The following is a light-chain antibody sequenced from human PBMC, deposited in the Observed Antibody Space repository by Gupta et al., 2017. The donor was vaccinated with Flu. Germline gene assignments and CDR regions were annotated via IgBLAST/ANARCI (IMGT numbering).Light chain of an antibody. CDR1: PSLLRVSGYNC. CDR3: RQRLHPPRT. J-gene: IGKJ2*01. Sequence: TPVAPASVACMSIPSLLRVSGYNCLDWYVQKPGRSPQLLIYLASRRASGVPDRFSGSGSGSDFTLKISTVEAEDVGIYYCRQRLHPPRTFGQGTKVDIK. V-gene: IGKV2-28*01. CDR2: LAS.